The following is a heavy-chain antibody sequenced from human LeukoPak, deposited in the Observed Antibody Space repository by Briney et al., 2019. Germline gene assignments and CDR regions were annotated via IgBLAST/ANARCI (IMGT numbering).Heavy chain of an antibody. V-gene: IGHV3-30*04. CDR1: GFTFSSYA. Sequence: GGSLRLSCAASGFTFSSYAMHWVRQAPGKGLEWVAVISYDGSNKYYADSVKGRFTISRDNSKNTLYLQMNSLRAEDMAVYYCARDLWGITVTTDYFDSWGQGTLVTVSS. CDR2: ISYDGSNK. J-gene: IGHJ4*02. D-gene: IGHD4-17*01. CDR3: ARDLWGITVTTDYFDS.